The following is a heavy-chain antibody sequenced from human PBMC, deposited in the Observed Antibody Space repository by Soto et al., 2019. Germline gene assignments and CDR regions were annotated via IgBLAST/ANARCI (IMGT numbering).Heavy chain of an antibody. Sequence: QVQLVQSGAEVKKPGASVKVSCKASGYTFTSYGIGWVRQAPGQGLEWMGWISPYNGHTNYAQKVQGRVTMTTETPPTTAYMELRSLRSDDTAVYYCARDFRYSSGWNAEDYYYGMDVWGQGTTVTVSS. V-gene: IGHV1-18*04. J-gene: IGHJ6*02. CDR3: ARDFRYSSGWNAEDYYYGMDV. CDR1: GYTFTSYG. D-gene: IGHD6-19*01. CDR2: ISPYNGHT.